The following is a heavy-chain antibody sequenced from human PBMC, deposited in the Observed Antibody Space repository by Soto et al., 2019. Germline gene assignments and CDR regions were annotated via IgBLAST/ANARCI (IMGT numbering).Heavy chain of an antibody. CDR1: GLTFSSYG. CDR2: ISYDGSNK. D-gene: IGHD6-6*01. CDR3: AKDRFVAARPGHWFDP. J-gene: IGHJ5*02. Sequence: GGSLRLSCAASGLTFSSYGMHWVRQAPGKGLEWVAVISYDGSNKYYADSVKGRFTISRDNSKNTLYLQMNSLRAEDTAVYYCAKDRFVAARPGHWFDPWGQGTLVTVSS. V-gene: IGHV3-30*18.